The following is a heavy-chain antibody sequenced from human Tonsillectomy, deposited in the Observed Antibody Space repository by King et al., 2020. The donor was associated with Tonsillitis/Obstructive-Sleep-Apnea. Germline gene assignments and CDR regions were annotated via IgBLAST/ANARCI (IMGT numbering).Heavy chain of an antibody. V-gene: IGHV5-51*01. CDR2: IYPGNSNT. CDR3: ARLTYSSSWYYFDY. D-gene: IGHD6-13*01. J-gene: IGHJ4*02. Sequence: VQLVESGAEVKKPGESLKISCKGSGYSFTSYWIGWVRQMPGKGLEWMWIIYPGNSNTRYSPSFQGQVTISADKSMSTAYLQWSSLKASDTAMYYCARLTYSSSWYYFDYWGQGTLVTVSS. CDR1: GYSFTSYW.